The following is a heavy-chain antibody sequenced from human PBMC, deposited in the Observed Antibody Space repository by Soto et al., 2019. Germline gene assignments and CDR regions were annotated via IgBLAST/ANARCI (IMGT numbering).Heavy chain of an antibody. Sequence: QVQLVESGGGVVQPGRSLRLSCAASGFTFSSYGMHWVRQAPGKGLEWVAVIWYDGSNKYYADSVKGRFTISRDNSENTLYLQMNSLRAEATAVYYCARDFARIYAKGSNGMDVWGQGATVTVSS. D-gene: IGHD2-8*01. CDR3: ARDFARIYAKGSNGMDV. CDR2: IWYDGSNK. J-gene: IGHJ6*02. CDR1: GFTFSSYG. V-gene: IGHV3-33*01.